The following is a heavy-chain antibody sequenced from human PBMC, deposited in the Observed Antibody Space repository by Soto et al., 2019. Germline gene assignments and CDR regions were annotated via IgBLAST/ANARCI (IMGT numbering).Heavy chain of an antibody. V-gene: IGHV5-10-1*01. Sequence: GASLKISCKGAGYSFAGYWITWVRQKPVKGLEWMGRMDPSDSQTYYSPSFRGHVTISVTKSITTVFLQWSSLRASDTAMYYCARQIYDSDTGPNFQYYFDSWGQGTPVTVSS. CDR3: ARQIYDSDTGPNFQYYFDS. D-gene: IGHD3-22*01. CDR1: GYSFAGYW. CDR2: MDPSDSQT. J-gene: IGHJ4*02.